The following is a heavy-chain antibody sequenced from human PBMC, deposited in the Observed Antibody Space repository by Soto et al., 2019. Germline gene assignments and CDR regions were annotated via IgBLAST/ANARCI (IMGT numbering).Heavy chain of an antibody. J-gene: IGHJ6*02. V-gene: IGHV3-13*04. D-gene: IGHD3-3*01. CDR3: ARDIRNTIFGGGMDV. CDR2: IGTAGDT. CDR1: GFNFSSYD. Sequence: PGGSLRLSCAASGFNFSSYDMHWVRQATGKGLEWVSAIGTAGDTYYPGSVKGRFTISRENAKNSLYLQMNSLRAEDTAVYYCARDIRNTIFGGGMDVWGQGTTVTV.